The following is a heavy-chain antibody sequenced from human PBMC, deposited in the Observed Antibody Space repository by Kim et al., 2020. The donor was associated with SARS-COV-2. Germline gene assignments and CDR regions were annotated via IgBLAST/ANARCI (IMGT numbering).Heavy chain of an antibody. J-gene: IGHJ4*02. CDR1: GFTFSSYG. V-gene: IGHV3-30*18. CDR2: ISYDGSNK. CDR3: AKSHIWFGELL. Sequence: GGSLRLSCAASGFTFSSYGMHWVRQAPGKGLEWVAVISYDGSNKYYADSVKGRFTISRDNSKNTLYLQMNSLRAEDTAVYYCAKSHIWFGELLWGQGTLVTVSS. D-gene: IGHD3-10*01.